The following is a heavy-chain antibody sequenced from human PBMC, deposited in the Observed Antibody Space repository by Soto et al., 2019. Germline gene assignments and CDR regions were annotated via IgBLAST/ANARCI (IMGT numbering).Heavy chain of an antibody. CDR3: ATLSIAARRVLNGSGSYQDY. J-gene: IGHJ4*02. CDR1: GGSFSGYY. D-gene: IGHD3-10*01. V-gene: IGHV4-34*01. CDR2: INHSGST. Sequence: SETLSLTCAVYGGSFSGYYWSWIRQPPGKGLEWIGEINHSGSTNYNPSLKSRVTISVDTSKNQFSLKLSSVTAADTAVYYCATLSIAARRVLNGSGSYQDYWGQGTLVTVS.